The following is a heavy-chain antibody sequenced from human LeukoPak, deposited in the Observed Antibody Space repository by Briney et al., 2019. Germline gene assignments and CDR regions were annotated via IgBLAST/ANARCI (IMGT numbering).Heavy chain of an antibody. D-gene: IGHD3-22*01. J-gene: IGHJ4*02. Sequence: ASVKVSCKASGYTFTSYDINWVRQATGQGLEWMGWMNPNSGNTGYAQKFQGRVTMTRNTSISTAYMELSSLRSEDTAVYYCARDFYYYDSSGYYYPQEGDYWGQGTLVTVSS. CDR3: ARDFYYYDSSGYYYPQEGDY. CDR2: MNPNSGNT. CDR1: GYTFTSYD. V-gene: IGHV1-8*01.